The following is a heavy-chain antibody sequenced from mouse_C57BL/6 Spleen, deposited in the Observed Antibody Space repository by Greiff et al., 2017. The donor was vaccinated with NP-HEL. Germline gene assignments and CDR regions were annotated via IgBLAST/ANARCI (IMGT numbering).Heavy chain of an antibody. V-gene: IGHV1-64*01. D-gene: IGHD1-1*01. J-gene: IGHJ4*01. CDR1: GYTFTSYW. CDR3: ARWASNYYGSYYAMDY. CDR2: IHPNSGST. Sequence: QVQLQQPGAELVKPGASVKLSCKASGYTFTSYWMHWVKQRPGQGLEWIGMIHPNSGSTNYNEKFKSKATLTVDKSSSTAYMQLSSLTSEDSAVYYCARWASNYYGSYYAMDYWGQGTSVTVSS.